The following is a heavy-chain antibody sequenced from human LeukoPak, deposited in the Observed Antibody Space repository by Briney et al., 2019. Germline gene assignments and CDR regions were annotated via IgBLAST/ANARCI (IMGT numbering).Heavy chain of an antibody. CDR2: IIPIFGTA. CDR3: ARDRSGTTDYYYYGMDV. J-gene: IGHJ6*02. D-gene: IGHD1-7*01. V-gene: IGHV1-69*13. Sequence: ASVKVSCKASGGTFSSYAISWVRQAPGQGLEWMGGIIPIFGTANYAQKFQGRVTITADESTSTAYMELSSLRSEDTAVYYCARDRSGTTDYYYYGMDVWGQGTTVTASS. CDR1: GGTFSSYA.